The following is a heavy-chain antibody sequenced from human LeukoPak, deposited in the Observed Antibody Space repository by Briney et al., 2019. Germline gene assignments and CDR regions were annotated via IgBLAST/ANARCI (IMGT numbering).Heavy chain of an antibody. CDR3: ARLNYDFWSGYYFDY. CDR2: IWYDGSNK. D-gene: IGHD3-3*01. Sequence: GGSLRLSCAASGFTFSSYGMHWARQAPGKGLEWVAVIWYDGSNKYYADSVKGRFTISRDNSKNTLYLQMNSLRAEDTAVYYCARLNYDFWSGYYFDYWGQGTLVTVSS. J-gene: IGHJ4*02. CDR1: GFTFSSYG. V-gene: IGHV3-33*01.